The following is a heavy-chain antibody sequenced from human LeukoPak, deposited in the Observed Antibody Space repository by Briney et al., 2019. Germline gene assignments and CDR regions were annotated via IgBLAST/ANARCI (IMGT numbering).Heavy chain of an antibody. CDR2: IYSSGST. CDR1: GDSISSSTYY. Sequence: PSETLSLTCTVSGDSISSSTYYWGWIRQPPGKGLEWIGSIYSSGSTYYNPSLKSRVTISVDTSKNQFSLKLSTVTAADTAIYYCARDKDYTNLEFFGRWFDPWGQGTLVTVSS. CDR3: ARDKDYTNLEFFGRWFDP. D-gene: IGHD2-8*01. J-gene: IGHJ5*02. V-gene: IGHV4-39*07.